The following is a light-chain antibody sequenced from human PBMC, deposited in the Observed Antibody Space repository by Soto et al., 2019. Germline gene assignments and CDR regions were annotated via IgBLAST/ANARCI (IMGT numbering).Light chain of an antibody. CDR2: FAS. V-gene: IGKV1-39*01. CDR1: QSIGNS. J-gene: IGKJ5*01. Sequence: DIQMTQSPSSLSASVGDSVTITCRASQSIGNSLNWYQQKPGRAPNLLIYFASNVQSGVPSRFSGSGSGTDCTLTISSLQPDDFATYYCQQSFSTHVTFGQGTRLDI. CDR3: QQSFSTHVT.